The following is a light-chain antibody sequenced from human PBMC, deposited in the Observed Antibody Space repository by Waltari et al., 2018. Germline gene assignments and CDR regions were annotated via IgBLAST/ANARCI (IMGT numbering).Light chain of an antibody. V-gene: IGKV2-40*01. Sequence: DIVMTQTPLSLLVTLGEPASISCRSSQSLLDSEDGNTYLDWYLQKPGQSPQLLIYEVSNRASGVPDRFSGSGSDTDFTLKISRVEAEDVGVYYCMQGIEYPTFGQGTKVEIK. J-gene: IGKJ1*01. CDR3: MQGIEYPT. CDR1: QSLLDSEDGNTY. CDR2: EVS.